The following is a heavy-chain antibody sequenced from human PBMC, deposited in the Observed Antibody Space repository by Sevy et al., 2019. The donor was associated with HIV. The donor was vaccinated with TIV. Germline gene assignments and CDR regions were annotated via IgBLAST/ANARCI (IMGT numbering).Heavy chain of an antibody. CDR1: GGTFSSYA. CDR2: IIPIFGTA. CDR3: ARVVVPAAKEYYYYYGMDV. V-gene: IGHV1-69*13. Sequence: ASVKVSCKASGGTFSSYAISWVRQAPGQGLEWMGGIIPIFGTANYAQKFQGRVTITADESTSTAYMELSSLRSEDTAEYYCARVVVPAAKEYYYYYGMDVWGQGTTVTVSS. D-gene: IGHD2-2*01. J-gene: IGHJ6*02.